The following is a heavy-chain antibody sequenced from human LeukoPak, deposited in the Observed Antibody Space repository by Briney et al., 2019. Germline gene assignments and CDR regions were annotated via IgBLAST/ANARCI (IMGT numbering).Heavy chain of an antibody. D-gene: IGHD1-26*01. V-gene: IGHV6-1*01. J-gene: IGHJ4*02. CDR2: TYYRSKWYN. Sequence: PSQTLSLTCAISGDSVSSNSAAWNWIRQSPSRGLEWLGRTYYRSKWYNDYAVSVKSRITINPDTSKNQFSLQLNSVTPEDTAVYYCARDSAPTGYSGSYAAPHPLYYFDYWGQGTLVTVSS. CDR1: GDSVSSNSAA. CDR3: ARDSAPTGYSGSYAAPHPLYYFDY.